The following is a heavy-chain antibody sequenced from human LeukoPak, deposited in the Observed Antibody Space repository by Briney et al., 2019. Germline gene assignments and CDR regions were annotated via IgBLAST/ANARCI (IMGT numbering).Heavy chain of an antibody. V-gene: IGHV4-61*03. CDR2: IYYSGST. Sequence: SETLSLTCTVSGGSVSSGSYYWSWIRQPPGKGLEWIGYIYYSGSTNYNPSLKSRVTISIDTSKNHFSLKLSSVSAADTAVYYCARLGAGPTYYDFWSGYSSFYFDYWGQGTLVTGSS. CDR3: ARLGAGPTYYDFWSGYSSFYFDY. D-gene: IGHD3-3*01. CDR1: GGSVSSGSYY. J-gene: IGHJ4*02.